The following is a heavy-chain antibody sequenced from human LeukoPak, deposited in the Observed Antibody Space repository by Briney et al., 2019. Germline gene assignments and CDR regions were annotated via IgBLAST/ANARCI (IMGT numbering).Heavy chain of an antibody. D-gene: IGHD3-10*01. CDR3: ARGVLLWFGELSPRYWFDP. V-gene: IGHV4-34*01. J-gene: IGHJ5*02. Sequence: PSETLSLTCAVYGGSLSGYYWSWIRQPPGKGLEWIGEINNSGSTNYNPSLKSRVTISVNTSTNQFSLKLSSVTAAGTAVYYCARGVLLWFGELSPRYWFDPWGQGTLVTVSS. CDR1: GGSLSGYY. CDR2: INNSGST.